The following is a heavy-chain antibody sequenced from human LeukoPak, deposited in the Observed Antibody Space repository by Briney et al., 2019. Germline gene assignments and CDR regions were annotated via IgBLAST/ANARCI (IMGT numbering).Heavy chain of an antibody. V-gene: IGHV1-69*13. CDR1: GGTFSSYA. CDR3: ARGSGARPHYFDY. D-gene: IGHD3-10*01. J-gene: IGHJ4*02. Sequence: SVKVSCKASGGTFSSYAISWVRQAPGQGLEWMGGIIPIFGTANYAQKFQGRVTITADESTSTAYMGLSSLRSEDTAVCYCARGSGARPHYFDYWGQGTLVTVSS. CDR2: IIPIFGTA.